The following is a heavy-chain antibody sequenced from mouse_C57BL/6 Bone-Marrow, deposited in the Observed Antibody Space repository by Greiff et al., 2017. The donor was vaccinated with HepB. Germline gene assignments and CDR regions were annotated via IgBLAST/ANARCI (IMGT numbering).Heavy chain of an antibody. CDR1: GFTFTDYY. V-gene: IGHV7-3*01. Sequence: EVNLVESGGGLVQPGGSLSLSCAASGFTFTDYYMSWVRQPPGKALEWLGFIRNKANGYTTEYSASVKGRFTISRANSQSILYLQMNALSAEDSATYYCARSPHLLHYYYAMDYWGQGASVTVSS. D-gene: IGHD1-1*01. J-gene: IGHJ4*01. CDR3: ARSPHLLHYYYAMDY. CDR2: IRNKANGYTT.